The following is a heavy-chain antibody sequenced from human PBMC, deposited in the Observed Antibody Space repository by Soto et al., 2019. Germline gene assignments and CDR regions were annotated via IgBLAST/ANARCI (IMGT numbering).Heavy chain of an antibody. CDR3: ARDKGDDYIWGSYRSTYFDY. CDR2: IIPILGIA. D-gene: IGHD3-16*02. Sequence: QVQLVQSGAEVKKPGSSVKVSCKASGGTFSSYTISWVRQAPGQGLEWMGRIIPILGIANYAQKFRGRVTITADKSTSTAYMELSSLRSEDTAVYYCARDKGDDYIWGSYRSTYFDYWGQGTLVTVSS. J-gene: IGHJ4*02. CDR1: GGTFSSYT. V-gene: IGHV1-69*08.